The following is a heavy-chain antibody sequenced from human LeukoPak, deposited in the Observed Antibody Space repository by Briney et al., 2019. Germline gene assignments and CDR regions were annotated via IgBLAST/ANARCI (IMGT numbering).Heavy chain of an antibody. V-gene: IGHV1-2*02. CDR2: INPNSGGT. Sequence: ASVKVSFKASGYTFTGYYMHWVRQAPGQGLEWMGWINPNSGGTNYAQKFQGRVTMTRDTSISTAYMELSRLRSDDTAVYYCARDRVNIVVVPAAMAYYYYYMDVWGKGPTVTVSS. CDR3: ARDRVNIVVVPAAMAYYYYYMDV. D-gene: IGHD2-2*01. CDR1: GYTFTGYY. J-gene: IGHJ6*03.